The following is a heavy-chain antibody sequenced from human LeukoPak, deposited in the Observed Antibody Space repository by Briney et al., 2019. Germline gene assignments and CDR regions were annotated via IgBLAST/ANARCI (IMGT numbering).Heavy chain of an antibody. CDR3: ARVDGSCSGGSCPSGNWFDP. V-gene: IGHV4-4*07. J-gene: IGHJ5*02. D-gene: IGHD2-15*01. CDR2: IYTSGST. CDR1: GGSISSYY. Sequence: SETLSLTCTVSGGSISSYYWSWIRQPAGKGLEWIGRIYTSGSTNYNPSLKSRVTISYTSKSQFSLKLNSVTAADTAVYYCARVDGSCSGGSCPSGNWFDPWGQGTLVTVSS.